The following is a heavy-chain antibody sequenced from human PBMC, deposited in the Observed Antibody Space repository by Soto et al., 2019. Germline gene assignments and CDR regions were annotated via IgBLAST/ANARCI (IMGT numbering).Heavy chain of an antibody. D-gene: IGHD3-16*01. J-gene: IGHJ3*02. CDR1: GGSISSGGYY. V-gene: IGHV4-31*03. CDR3: AGGNGAFDI. Sequence: TLSLTCTVSGGSISSGGYYWSWIRQHPGKGLEWIVYIYYSGGTYYNPSLKSRVTISLDTSKNQFSLMRSSVTAADTSVYYCAGGNGAFDIWGEGTMVTVSS. CDR2: IYYSGGT.